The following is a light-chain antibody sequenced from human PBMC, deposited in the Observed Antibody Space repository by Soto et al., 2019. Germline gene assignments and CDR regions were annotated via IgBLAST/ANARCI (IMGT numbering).Light chain of an antibody. CDR1: QSVSSN. CDR2: GAS. V-gene: IGKV3-20*01. CDR3: QQYGSSPRT. Sequence: EKVMTQSPATLTVSPGGRAPPSRTASQSVSSNLAWYQQKPGQAPRLLIYGASSRATGIPDRFSGSGSGTDFTLTISRLEPEDFAVYYCQQYGSSPRTVGQGTKVDIK. J-gene: IGKJ1*01.